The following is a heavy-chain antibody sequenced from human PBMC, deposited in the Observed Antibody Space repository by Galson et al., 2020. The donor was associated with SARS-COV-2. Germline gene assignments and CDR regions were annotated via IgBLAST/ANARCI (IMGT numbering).Heavy chain of an antibody. V-gene: IGHV3-30-3*01. CDR3: AREGATPIQLWIERWFDP. J-gene: IGHJ5*02. CDR1: GFTFSSYA. Sequence: GGSLRLSCAASGFTFSSYAMHWVRQAPGKGLEWVAVISYDGSNKYYADSVKGRFTISRDNSKNTLYLQMNSLRAEDTAVYYCAREGATPIQLWIERWFDPWGQGTLVTVSS. CDR2: ISYDGSNK. D-gene: IGHD5-18*01.